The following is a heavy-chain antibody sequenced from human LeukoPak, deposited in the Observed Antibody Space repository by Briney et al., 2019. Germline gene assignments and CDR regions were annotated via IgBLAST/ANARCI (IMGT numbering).Heavy chain of an antibody. CDR1: GFAFTSYT. CDR2: ISSSSSYI. V-gene: IGHV3-21*01. CDR3: TRDFRGGYADY. D-gene: IGHD3-16*01. J-gene: IGHJ4*02. Sequence: TGGSLRLSCAASGFAFTSYTMNWVRQAPGKGLEWVSSISSSSSYIYYADSVQGLFTISRDNAKNSLYLQMNSLRVEDTAVYYCTRDFRGGYADYWGQGTLVTVSS.